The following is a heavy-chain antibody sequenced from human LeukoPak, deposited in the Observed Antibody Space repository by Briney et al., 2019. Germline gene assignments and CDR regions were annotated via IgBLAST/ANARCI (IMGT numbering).Heavy chain of an antibody. Sequence: SETLSLTCTVSGGPVSSGGYHWAWIRQSPGKGLEWIGNIYYSGNTYYNPSLKSRVTISVDTSKNQFSLKLSSVTAADTAVYYCTRGSIAYYYMDVWGKGTTVTISS. CDR2: IYYSGNT. CDR3: TRGSIAYYYMDV. V-gene: IGHV4-39*07. J-gene: IGHJ6*03. D-gene: IGHD3-22*01. CDR1: GGPVSSGGYH.